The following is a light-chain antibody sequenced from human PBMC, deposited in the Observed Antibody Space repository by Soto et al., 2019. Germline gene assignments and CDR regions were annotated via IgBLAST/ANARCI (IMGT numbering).Light chain of an antibody. Sequence: DIQMTQSPSTLSASVGDRVTITCRASQSISSWLAWYQQKPGKAPNFLIYKASSLESGVPSRFSGSGSGTEFTLTVNSLQPDDFATYYCQQYDSYPLTFGGGTKV. CDR2: KAS. V-gene: IGKV1-5*03. CDR3: QQYDSYPLT. J-gene: IGKJ4*01. CDR1: QSISSW.